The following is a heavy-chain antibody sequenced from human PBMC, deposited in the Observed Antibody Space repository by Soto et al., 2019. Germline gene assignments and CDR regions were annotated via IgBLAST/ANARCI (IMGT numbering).Heavy chain of an antibody. V-gene: IGHV4-4*02. J-gene: IGHJ4*02. D-gene: IGHD5-12*01. CDR2: ASHSGST. CDR3: ARNRYGGYDFDY. Sequence: QVQLQESGPGLVKPSGTLSLACAVSSGSITSSNWWSWVRQPPGEGLEWIGEASHSGSTNYIPSLNSRVTISVDKSSNQFSLRLSSVTAADTAVYYCARNRYGGYDFDYWGQGTLVTVSS. CDR1: SGSITSSNW.